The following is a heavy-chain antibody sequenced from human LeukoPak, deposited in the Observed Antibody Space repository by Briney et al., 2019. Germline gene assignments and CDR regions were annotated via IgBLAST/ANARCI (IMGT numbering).Heavy chain of an antibody. V-gene: IGHV6-1*01. D-gene: IGHD2-2*01. J-gene: IGHJ5*02. Sequence: SQTLSLTCAISGDSVSSNSVTWNWIRQSPSRGLEWLGRTYYRSTWYNDYAVSVRGQITVNPDTSKNQFSLHLNSVTPEDTAIYYCARRLTQYDCFDPWGQGILVTVSS. CDR2: TYYRSTWYN. CDR1: GDSVSSNSVT. CDR3: ARRLTQYDCFDP.